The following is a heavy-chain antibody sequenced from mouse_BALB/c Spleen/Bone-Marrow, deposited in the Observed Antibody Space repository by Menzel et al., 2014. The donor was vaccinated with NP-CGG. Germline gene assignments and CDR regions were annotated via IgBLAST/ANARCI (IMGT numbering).Heavy chain of an antibody. J-gene: IGHJ3*01. V-gene: IGHV2-9*02. Sequence: QVQLQQSSPALVAPSQSLSITCTVSGLSLSSHVVHWVRQPPGKGLEWLGVIWAGGSTNYNSALMSRLRISKDNSKNQVFLKMNSLQTDDTAIYYCATHDGYYISFAYWGQGTLVTVSA. CDR2: IWAGGST. D-gene: IGHD2-3*01. CDR3: ATHDGYYISFAY. CDR1: GLSLSSHV.